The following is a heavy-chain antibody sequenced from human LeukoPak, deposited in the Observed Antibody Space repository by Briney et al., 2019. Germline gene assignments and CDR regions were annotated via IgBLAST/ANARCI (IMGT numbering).Heavy chain of an antibody. V-gene: IGHV3-7*01. CDR1: GFTFSNYW. J-gene: IGHJ4*02. CDR2: IRQDGSEK. CDR3: VRESRSGTSY. D-gene: IGHD3-10*01. Sequence: PGGSLRLSCAASGFTFSNYWMSWVRQAPGKGLEWVANIRQDGSEKQYVDSVKGRFTISRDNAKNSLYLQMNGLRAEDMAVFFCVRESRSGTSYWGQGTLVTVSS.